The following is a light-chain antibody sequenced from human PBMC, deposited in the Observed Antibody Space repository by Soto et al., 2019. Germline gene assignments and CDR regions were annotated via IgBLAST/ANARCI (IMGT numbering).Light chain of an antibody. Sequence: QSVLTQPASVSGSPGQSITISCTGTSSDVGSYNLVSWYQQHPGKAPKLMIYEGSKRPSGVSIRFSGSKSGNTASLTISGLQAEDEADYYCCSYAGSSTSVFGTGTKATVL. V-gene: IGLV2-23*01. CDR2: EGS. CDR3: CSYAGSSTSV. CDR1: SSDVGSYNL. J-gene: IGLJ1*01.